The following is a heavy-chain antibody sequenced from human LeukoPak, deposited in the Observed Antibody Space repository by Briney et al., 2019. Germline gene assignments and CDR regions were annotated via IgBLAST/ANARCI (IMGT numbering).Heavy chain of an antibody. CDR3: ARLGGGKLDY. CDR2: INHSGST. CDR1: GGSFSGYY. Sequence: SETLSLTCAVYGGSFSGYYWCWIRQPPGKGLEWIGEINHSGSTNYNPSLKSRVTISVDTSKNQFSLKLSSVTAADTAVYYCARLGGGKLDYWGQGTLVTVSS. J-gene: IGHJ4*02. D-gene: IGHD4-23*01. V-gene: IGHV4-34*01.